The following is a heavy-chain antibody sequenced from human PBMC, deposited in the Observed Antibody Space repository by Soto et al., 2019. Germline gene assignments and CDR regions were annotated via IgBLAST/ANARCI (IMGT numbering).Heavy chain of an antibody. D-gene: IGHD6-19*01. V-gene: IGHV1-69*06. J-gene: IGHJ4*02. CDR2: IVPNIGTV. CDR3: ARRNTAGFPRYFDN. CDR1: GGTLTNFINYP. Sequence: QVQLVQSGAEVMQPGSSVKVSCKPSGGTLTNFINYPINWVRQSPGQGLEWMGGIVPNIGTVNYAQKFQGRVTMTADKSTGTVYMELSSLRSDDSALYCCARRNTAGFPRYFDNLGQGTLVTVSS.